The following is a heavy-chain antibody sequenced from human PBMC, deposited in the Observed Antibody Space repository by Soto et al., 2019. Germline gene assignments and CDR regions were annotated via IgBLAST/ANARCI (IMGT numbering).Heavy chain of an antibody. J-gene: IGHJ3*02. CDR1: GYTFTSYG. Sequence: QVQLVQSGAEVKKPGASVKVSCKASGYTFTSYGISWVRQAPGQGLEWMGWISAYNGNTNYAQKLQGRVTMTTDPSTSTADMELRSLRSDDTAVYYCARDQPAGKGPLDAFDIWGQGTMVTVSS. CDR3: ARDQPAGKGPLDAFDI. CDR2: ISAYNGNT. V-gene: IGHV1-18*04.